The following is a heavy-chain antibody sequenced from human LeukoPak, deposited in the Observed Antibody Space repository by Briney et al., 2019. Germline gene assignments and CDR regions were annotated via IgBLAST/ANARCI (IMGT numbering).Heavy chain of an antibody. Sequence: GGSLRLSCAGSGFTFSDAWMTWVRQAPGKGLEWVGRVKTKTEDERTDYAAPIKGRFTISRDDSENTLYLQMNSLKVEDTGVYYCVARAFWGQGTLVIVSS. J-gene: IGHJ4*02. V-gene: IGHV3-15*01. CDR2: VKTKTEDERT. CDR3: VARAF. CDR1: GFTFSDAW.